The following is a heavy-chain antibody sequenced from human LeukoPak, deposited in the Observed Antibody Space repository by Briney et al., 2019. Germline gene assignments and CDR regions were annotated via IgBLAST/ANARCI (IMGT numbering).Heavy chain of an antibody. D-gene: IGHD4-17*01. Sequence: GGSLRLSCAASGFTFSSYAMSWARQAPGKGLDWVSGISGSGGSTYYADSVKGRFTISRDNSKNTLYLQMNSLSAEDTAIYYCAKSTGQGDYGYYGMDVWGQGTTVTVSS. J-gene: IGHJ6*02. CDR2: ISGSGGST. V-gene: IGHV3-23*01. CDR1: GFTFSSYA. CDR3: AKSTGQGDYGYYGMDV.